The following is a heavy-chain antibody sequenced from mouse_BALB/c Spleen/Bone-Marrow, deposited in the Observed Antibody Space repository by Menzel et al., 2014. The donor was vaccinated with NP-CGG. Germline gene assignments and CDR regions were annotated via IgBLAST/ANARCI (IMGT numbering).Heavy chain of an antibody. CDR2: ISYSGNT. J-gene: IGHJ2*01. V-gene: IGHV3-8*02. CDR3: ARGTGYYFDY. D-gene: IGHD3-3*01. Sequence: EVHLVESGPSLVKPSQTLSLTCSVTGDSITNAYWNWIRKFPGNKIDYMGYISYSGNTYYNPSLKSRISITRDTSKNQFYLQLNSVTTEDTATYFCARGTGYYFDYWGQGTTLTVS. CDR1: GDSITNAY.